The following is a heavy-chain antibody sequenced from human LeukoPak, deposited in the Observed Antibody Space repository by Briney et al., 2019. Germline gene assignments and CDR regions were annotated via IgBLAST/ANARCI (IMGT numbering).Heavy chain of an antibody. CDR1: GFTFDDYA. Sequence: GGSLRLSCAASGFTFDDYAMHWVRQAPGKGLEWVSGISWNSGSIGYADSVKGRFTISRDNAKNSLYLQMNSLRAEDMALYYCANSLDYYDSSTLGGGAFDIWGQGTMVTVSS. CDR2: ISWNSGSI. D-gene: IGHD3-22*01. CDR3: ANSLDYYDSSTLGGGAFDI. J-gene: IGHJ3*02. V-gene: IGHV3-9*03.